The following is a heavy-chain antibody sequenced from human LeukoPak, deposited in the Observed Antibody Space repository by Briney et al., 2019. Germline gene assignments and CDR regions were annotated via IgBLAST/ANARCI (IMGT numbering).Heavy chain of an antibody. CDR1: GGSISSSNW. Sequence: PSEALSLTCAVSGGSISSSNWWSWVRQPPGKGLEWIGEIYHSGSTNYNPSLKSRVTISVDKSKNQFSLKLSSVTAADTAVYYCARRGGYSSSSFDYWGQGTLVTVSS. CDR2: IYHSGST. V-gene: IGHV4-4*02. J-gene: IGHJ4*02. CDR3: ARRGGYSSSSFDY. D-gene: IGHD6-13*01.